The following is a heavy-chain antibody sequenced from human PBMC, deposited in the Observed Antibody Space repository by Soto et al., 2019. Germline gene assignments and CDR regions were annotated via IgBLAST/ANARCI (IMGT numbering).Heavy chain of an antibody. D-gene: IGHD6-6*01. CDR2: IYYSGST. Sequence: SETLSLTCTVSGGSISSSSYYWGWIRQPPGKGLEWIGSIYYSGSTYYNPSLKSRVTISVDTSKNQFSLKLSSVTAADTAVYYVARLKAARVRYMDVWGKGTTLTVSS. V-gene: IGHV4-39*01. CDR3: ARLKAARVRYMDV. CDR1: GGSISSSSYY. J-gene: IGHJ6*03.